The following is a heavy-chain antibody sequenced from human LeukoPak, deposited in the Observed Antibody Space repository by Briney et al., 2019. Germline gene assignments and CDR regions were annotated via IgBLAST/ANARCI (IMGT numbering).Heavy chain of an antibody. V-gene: IGHV4-59*08. CDR2: IYYRGST. J-gene: IGHJ3*02. D-gene: IGHD1-26*01. CDR1: CVSISRDY. Sequence: PSETLSLTRTLSCVSISRDYWSWVRQPPGKGLEWFGYIYYRGSTNSNPSLKSRDTISVDTSKNQFALKLSAVTAADTAVYYCARHSGSYLHDAFDIWGQGTMDTVSS. CDR3: ARHSGSYLHDAFDI.